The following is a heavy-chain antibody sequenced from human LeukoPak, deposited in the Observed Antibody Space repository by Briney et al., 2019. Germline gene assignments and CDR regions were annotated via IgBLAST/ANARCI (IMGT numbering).Heavy chain of an antibody. CDR3: ARDSTIFGVVIIALDY. V-gene: IGHV1-46*01. Sequence: GASVKVSCKAFGYTFTNNWMHWVRQAPGQGPEWMGLISPTGGSTAYAQKLQGRVTMTTDTSTSTAYMELRSLRSDDTAVYYCARDSTIFGVVIIALDYWGQGTLVTVSS. CDR2: ISPTGGST. CDR1: GYTFTNNW. D-gene: IGHD3-3*01. J-gene: IGHJ4*02.